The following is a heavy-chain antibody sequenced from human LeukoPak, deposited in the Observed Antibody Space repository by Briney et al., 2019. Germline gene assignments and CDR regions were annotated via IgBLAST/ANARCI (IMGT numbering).Heavy chain of an antibody. Sequence: PSETLSLTCTVSGGSFSSFYWSWIRQPPGKGLEWIGYIYYTGGTNYNASLKRRMPTSEDTSKNQFSLQLSSVTAEDTAVYYCARHGTSVAWYFDLWGRGTLVAVSS. J-gene: IGHJ2*01. V-gene: IGHV4-59*08. CDR1: GGSFSSFY. CDR3: ARHGTSVAWYFDL. CDR2: IYYTGGT. D-gene: IGHD6-19*01.